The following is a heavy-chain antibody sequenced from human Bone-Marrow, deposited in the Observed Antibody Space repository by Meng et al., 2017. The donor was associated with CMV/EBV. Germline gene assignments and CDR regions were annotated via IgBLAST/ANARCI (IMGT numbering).Heavy chain of an antibody. CDR3: AREGCSSTSCRQHPPQYYYYYYGMDV. D-gene: IGHD2-2*01. J-gene: IGHJ6*02. CDR2: MNPNSGNT. CDR1: GYTFTSYD. V-gene: IGHV1-8*01. Sequence: ASVKVSCKASGYTFTSYDINWVRQATGQGLEWMGWMNPNSGNTGYAQKFQGRVTMTTDTSTSTAYMELRSLRSDDTAVYYCAREGCSSTSCRQHPPQYYYYYYGMDVWGQGTTVTVSS.